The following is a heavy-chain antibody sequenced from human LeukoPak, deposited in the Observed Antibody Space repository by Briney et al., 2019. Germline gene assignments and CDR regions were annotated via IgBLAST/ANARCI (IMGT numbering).Heavy chain of an antibody. CDR1: GFTFSTHD. CDR3: ARDRGRQLAFDY. Sequence: PGGSLRLSCAASGFTFSTHDLNWVRQAPGKGLEWVSFIRSRSSTIYYADSVKGRFTISRDNAKNSLYLQMNSLRAEDTAVYYCARDRGRQLAFDYWGQGTLVTVSS. J-gene: IGHJ4*02. D-gene: IGHD6-13*01. CDR2: IRSRSSTI. V-gene: IGHV3-48*04.